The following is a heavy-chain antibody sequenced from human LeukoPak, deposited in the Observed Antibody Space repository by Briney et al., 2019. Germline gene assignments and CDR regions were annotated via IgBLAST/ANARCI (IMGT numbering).Heavy chain of an antibody. CDR3: ARDRLTYYDFWSGTNWFDP. D-gene: IGHD3-3*01. J-gene: IGHJ5*02. CDR1: GFTFSSYW. CDR2: IKEDESDE. Sequence: PGGSLRLSCEASGFTFSSYWMSWVRQAPGKGLEWVAHIKEDESDEYYVDSVRGRFTASRDNAKNSVNLQMNSLRVEDTAVYYCARDRLTYYDFWSGTNWFDPWGQGTLVTVSS. V-gene: IGHV3-7*01.